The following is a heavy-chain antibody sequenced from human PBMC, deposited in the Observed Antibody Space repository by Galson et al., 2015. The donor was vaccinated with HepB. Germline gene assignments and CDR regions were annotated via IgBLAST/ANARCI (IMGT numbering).Heavy chain of an antibody. Sequence: SLRLSCAASGFTISSSAMNWVRQAPGKGLEWVSGISGSGGSTSYADSVKGRFTMSRDDPKNTLYLQLNSLRAEDTAVYYCARRNQWEPGDWGQGTLVTVSS. V-gene: IGHV3-23*01. J-gene: IGHJ4*02. D-gene: IGHD1-26*01. CDR3: ARRNQWEPGD. CDR2: ISGSGGST. CDR1: GFTISSSA.